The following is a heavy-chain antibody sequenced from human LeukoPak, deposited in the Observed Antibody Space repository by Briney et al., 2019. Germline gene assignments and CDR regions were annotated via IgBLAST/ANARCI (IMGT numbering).Heavy chain of an antibody. Sequence: GGSLRLSCAASGFTFSSYAMSWVRQAPGKGLEWVSAISGSGGSTYYADSVKGRFTISRDNSKNTLYLQMNSLRAEDTAVYYCAKVLLWFGELLDYYYYGMDVWGQGTTVTVSS. CDR1: GFTFSSYA. V-gene: IGHV3-23*01. CDR3: AKVLLWFGELLDYYYYGMDV. D-gene: IGHD3-10*01. J-gene: IGHJ6*02. CDR2: ISGSGGST.